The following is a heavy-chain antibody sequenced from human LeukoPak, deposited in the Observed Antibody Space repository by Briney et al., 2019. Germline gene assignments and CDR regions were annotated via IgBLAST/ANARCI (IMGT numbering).Heavy chain of an antibody. Sequence: GGSLRLSCAASGFTFDDYGMSWVRQAPGKGLEWVSGINWNGGSIGYADSVKGRFTISRDNAKNSLYLQMNSLRGEDTALYYCARDWGAGSSGYRDFWGQGTLVTVSS. CDR3: ARDWGAGSSGYRDF. J-gene: IGHJ4*02. CDR1: GFTFDDYG. D-gene: IGHD3-22*01. CDR2: INWNGGSI. V-gene: IGHV3-20*04.